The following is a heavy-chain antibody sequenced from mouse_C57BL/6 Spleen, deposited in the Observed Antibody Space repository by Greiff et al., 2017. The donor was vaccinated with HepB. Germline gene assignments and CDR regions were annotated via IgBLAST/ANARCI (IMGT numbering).Heavy chain of an antibody. CDR2: IDPSDSYT. D-gene: IGHD1-1*01. CDR3: ARRGYYGSSSYLDY. V-gene: IGHV1-50*01. J-gene: IGHJ2*01. CDR1: GFNIKDYY. Sequence: VQLQQSGAELVRPGASVKLSCTASGFNIKDYYMHWVKQRPGQGLEWIGEIDPSDSYTNYNQKFKGKATLTVDTSSSTAYMQLSSLTSEDSAVYYCARRGYYGSSSYLDYWGQGTTLTVSS.